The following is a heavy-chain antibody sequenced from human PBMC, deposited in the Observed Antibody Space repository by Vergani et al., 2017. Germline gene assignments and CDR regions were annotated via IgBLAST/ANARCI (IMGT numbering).Heavy chain of an antibody. CDR3: ARASSSRITIFGVVIMEYNWFDP. J-gene: IGHJ5*02. V-gene: IGHV4-30-2*01. Sequence: QLQLQESGSGLVKPSQTLSLTCAVSGGSISSGGYSWSWIRQPPGKGLEWIGYIYHSGSTYYNPSLKSRVTISVDRSKNQFSLKLSSVTAADTAVYYCARASSSRITIFGVVIMEYNWFDPWGQGTLVTVSS. D-gene: IGHD3-3*01. CDR1: GGSISSGGYS. CDR2: IYHSGST.